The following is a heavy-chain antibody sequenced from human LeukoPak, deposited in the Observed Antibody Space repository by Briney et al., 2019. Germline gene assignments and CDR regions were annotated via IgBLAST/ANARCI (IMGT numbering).Heavy chain of an antibody. CDR1: DYTFTTYG. Sequence: VASVKVSCKASDYTFTTYGIGWVRQAPGQGLEWMGWISAYNGNTNYAQKFQGRVTMTSDTSTNTAYMELRNLRSDDTAVYYCARNCSSIKCLGDYFDHRGQGTLVTVSS. CDR3: ARNCSSIKCLGDYFDH. V-gene: IGHV1-18*01. CDR2: ISAYNGNT. J-gene: IGHJ4*02. D-gene: IGHD2-2*01.